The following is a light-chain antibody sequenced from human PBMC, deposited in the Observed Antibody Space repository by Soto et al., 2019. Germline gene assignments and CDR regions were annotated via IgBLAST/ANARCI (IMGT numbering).Light chain of an antibody. V-gene: IGLV4-69*01. CDR2: LNSDGSH. CDR1: SGHSSYA. CDR3: QTWGTGIHV. J-gene: IGLJ1*01. Sequence: QPVLTQSPSASASLGASVKLTCTLSSGHSSYAIAWHQQQPEKGPRYLMKLNSDGSHSKWDGIPDRFSGSSSGAERYLTISSLQSEDEAYYYCQTWGTGIHVFGTGTKVTVL.